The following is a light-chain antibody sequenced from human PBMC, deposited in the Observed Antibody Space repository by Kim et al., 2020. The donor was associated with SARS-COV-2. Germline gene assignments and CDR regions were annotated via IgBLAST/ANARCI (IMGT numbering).Light chain of an antibody. CDR1: HARAYSDGDIY. CDR2: NVS. CDR3: IQATHWPIP. Sequence: PSARYRRTSHARAYSDGDIYVNWFQQRPGKSPQRLISNVSTREAGVPERFSGSGSGTDFSLKISRVEPEDVAIYYCIQATHWPIPFGAGTKVDIK. J-gene: IGKJ4*01. V-gene: IGKV2-30*01.